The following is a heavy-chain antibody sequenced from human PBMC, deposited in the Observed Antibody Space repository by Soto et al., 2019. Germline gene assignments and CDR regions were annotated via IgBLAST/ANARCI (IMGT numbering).Heavy chain of an antibody. CDR3: ARGRRDIVLMVYANYYGIDV. D-gene: IGHD2-8*01. J-gene: IGHJ6*02. CDR1: GYTFTSYG. CDR2: ISAYNGNT. V-gene: IGHV1-18*04. Sequence: ASVKVSCKASGYTFTSYGISWVRQAPGQGLEWMGWISAYNGNTNYAQKLQGRVTMTTDTSTSTAYMELRSLRSDDTAVYYCARGRRDIVLMVYANYYGIDVWGQGNTVTVSS.